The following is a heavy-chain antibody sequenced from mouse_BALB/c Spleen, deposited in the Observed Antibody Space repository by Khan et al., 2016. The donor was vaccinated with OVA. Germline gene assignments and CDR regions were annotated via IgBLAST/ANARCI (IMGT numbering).Heavy chain of an antibody. V-gene: IGHV3-2*02. CDR3: ASDGSRYSYAMDY. D-gene: IGHD2-3*01. J-gene: IGHJ4*01. Sequence: EVQLQESGPGLVKPSQSLSLTCTVTGYSITSDYAWNWIRQFPGNKLEWMGYISYSGSTNYNPALKSRISITRDTSKNQFFLQLNSVTTEDTATYYCASDGSRYSYAMDYWGQGTSVTVSS. CDR2: ISYSGST. CDR1: GYSITSDYA.